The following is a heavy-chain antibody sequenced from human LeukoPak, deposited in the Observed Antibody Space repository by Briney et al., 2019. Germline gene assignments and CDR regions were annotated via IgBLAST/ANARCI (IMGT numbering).Heavy chain of an antibody. V-gene: IGHV4-34*01. CDR2: INHSGST. J-gene: IGHJ4*02. D-gene: IGHD3-10*01. CDR3: ARVRLVRGVADFDY. Sequence: SETLSLTCAVYGGSFSGYYWSWIRQPPGKGLEWIGEINHSGSTNYNPSLKSRVTISVDKSKNQFSLKLSSVTAADTAVYYCARVRLVRGVADFDYWGQGTLVTVSS. CDR1: GGSFSGYY.